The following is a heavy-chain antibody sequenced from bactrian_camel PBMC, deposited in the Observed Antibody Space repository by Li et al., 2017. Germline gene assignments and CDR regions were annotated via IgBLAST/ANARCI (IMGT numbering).Heavy chain of an antibody. CDR1: GYTYSYYC. D-gene: IGHD3*01. J-gene: IGHJ4*01. Sequence: HVQLVESGGGSVQAGGSLRLSCAVSGYTYSYYCLGWFRQDPGKGREGVAAIDSDGNSRYADSVKGRFTISKDNAKNTLYLQMNSLKPEDTALYYCALSRARFVLPSLWSVEYNYWGQGTQVTVS. CDR2: IDSDGNS. V-gene: IGHV3S26*01. CDR3: ALSRARFVLPSLWSVEYNY.